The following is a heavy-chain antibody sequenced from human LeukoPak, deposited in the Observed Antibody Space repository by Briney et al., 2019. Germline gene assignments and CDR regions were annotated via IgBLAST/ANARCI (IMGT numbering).Heavy chain of an antibody. V-gene: IGHV3-74*01. D-gene: IGHD3-10*01. Sequence: GGSLRLSCAASGFAFSAYWMPWVRQAPGKGLEWVSRINEDATTISYADSVKGRFIISRDNSKKSLYLQMNNLRAEDTAVYYCARDGLGSFDYWGQGTLVTVSS. CDR3: ARDGLGSFDY. CDR1: GFAFSAYW. CDR2: INEDATTI. J-gene: IGHJ4*02.